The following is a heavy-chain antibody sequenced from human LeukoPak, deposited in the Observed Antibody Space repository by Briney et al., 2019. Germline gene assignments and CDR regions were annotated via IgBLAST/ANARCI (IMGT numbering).Heavy chain of an antibody. CDR2: IYPGDSDT. CDR3: ARQWYEDTAMVDY. J-gene: IGHJ4*02. CDR1: GYSFTSYW. D-gene: IGHD5-18*01. V-gene: IGHV5-51*01. Sequence: GESLQISCEGSGYSFTSYWIAWVRQMPGKGLEWMGIIYPGDSDTGYSPSFQGQVTISADKSISTAYLQWRSLKASDTAMYYCARQWYEDTAMVDYWGQGTLVTVSS.